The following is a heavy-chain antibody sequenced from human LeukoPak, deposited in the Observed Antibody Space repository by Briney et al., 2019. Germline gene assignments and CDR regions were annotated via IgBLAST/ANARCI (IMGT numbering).Heavy chain of an antibody. CDR1: GFTFSSYA. CDR2: ISYDGSNK. Sequence: GGSLRLSCAASGFTFSSYAMNWVRQAPGKGLEWVAVISYDGSNKSYGDSVKGRFTISRDNSKNTLYLQMNSLRAEDTAVYYCAKDASPTVTTAYWYFDRWGRGTLVTVSS. J-gene: IGHJ2*01. CDR3: AKDASPTVTTAYWYFDR. D-gene: IGHD4-17*01. V-gene: IGHV3-30*18.